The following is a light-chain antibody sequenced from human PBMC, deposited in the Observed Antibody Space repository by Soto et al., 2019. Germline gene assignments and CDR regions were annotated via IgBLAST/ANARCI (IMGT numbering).Light chain of an antibody. CDR3: AAWDDSLNGRYV. V-gene: IGLV1-44*01. J-gene: IGLJ1*01. CDR2: SNN. Sequence: QSVLTQPPSASGTPGQRVTISCSGSSSNIGSNTVNWYQQLPGTAPKLLIYSNNQRPSGVPDRFSVSKSGTSASLAISGLQSEDEADYYCAAWDDSLNGRYVFGTGTKVTVL. CDR1: SSNIGSNT.